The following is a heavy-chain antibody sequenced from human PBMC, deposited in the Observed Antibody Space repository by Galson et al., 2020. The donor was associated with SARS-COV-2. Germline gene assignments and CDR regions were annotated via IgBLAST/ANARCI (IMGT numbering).Heavy chain of an antibody. CDR3: ARWRATGQFDF. CDR2: VYPDDSDT. J-gene: IGHJ4*02. D-gene: IGHD4-4*01. CDR1: QYSFRFYW. Sequence: GEFLKISCKGFQYSFRFYWIAWVRQMPGKGLEWMGIVYPDDSDTRYSPSFQGQVTITADTSVNTAYLQWTGLKTSDSGIYYCARWRATGQFDFWGQGTLVSVSS. V-gene: IGHV5-51*01.